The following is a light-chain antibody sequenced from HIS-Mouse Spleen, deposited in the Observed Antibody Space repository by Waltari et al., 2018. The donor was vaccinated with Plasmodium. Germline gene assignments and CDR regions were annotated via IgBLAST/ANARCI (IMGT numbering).Light chain of an antibody. Sequence: AIRMTQSPSSFSASTGDRVTITCRASQGISSYLAWYQQKPVKAPKLLLYAASTLQSGVPSRFSGSGSGTDFTLTISCLQYEDFATYYCQQYYSYPYTFGQGTKLEIK. V-gene: IGKV1-8*01. CDR3: QQYYSYPYT. CDR1: QGISSY. J-gene: IGKJ2*01. CDR2: AAS.